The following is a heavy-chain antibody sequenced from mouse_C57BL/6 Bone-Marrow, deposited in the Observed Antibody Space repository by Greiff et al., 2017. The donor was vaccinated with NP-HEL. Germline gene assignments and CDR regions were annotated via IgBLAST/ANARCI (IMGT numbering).Heavy chain of an antibody. CDR2: IYPGSGST. V-gene: IGHV1-55*01. J-gene: IGHJ2*01. D-gene: IGHD4-1*01. CDR3: ARNWDVY. Sequence: VQLQQSGAELVKPGASVKMSCKASGYTFTSYWITWVKQRPGQGLEWIGDIYPGSGSTNYNEKFKSKATLTVDKSSSTASMHLSSLTSEDSAVYYCARNWDVYWGQGTTLTVSS. CDR1: GYTFTSYW.